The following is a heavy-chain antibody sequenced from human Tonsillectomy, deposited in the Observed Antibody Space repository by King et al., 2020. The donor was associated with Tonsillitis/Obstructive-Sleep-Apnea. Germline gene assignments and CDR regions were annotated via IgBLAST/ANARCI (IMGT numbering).Heavy chain of an antibody. CDR2: LWYDGTNK. CDR3: ADSGKGRFTISRENSKNTLYLQMNSLRADDTAVYYCARKTGYNLGAFDI. CDR1: GFTFSYYA. D-gene: IGHD5-24*01. J-gene: IGHJ3*02. Sequence: VQLVESGGGVVQPGRSLRLSCAASGFTFSYYAMPWVRQAPGKGLEWVAFLWYDGTNKYYAVSVKGLFTLSRDNSKNTLYLQMNILRADDTAVSYFADSGKGRFTISRENSKNTLYLQMNSLRADDTAVYYCARKTGYNLGAFDIWGQGTMVTVSS. V-gene: IGHV3-33*01.